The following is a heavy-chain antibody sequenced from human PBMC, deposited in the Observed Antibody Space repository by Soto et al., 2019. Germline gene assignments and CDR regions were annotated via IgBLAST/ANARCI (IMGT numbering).Heavy chain of an antibody. J-gene: IGHJ4*02. Sequence: QVQLVQSGAEVKKPGSSVKVSCKASGGIFNRYSVSWVRQAPGQGLEWMGRIIPLFGITNYEQKFQGRVMITADKSTNTAYMEVKGLKSEDTALYYLATFYGGDCTTTTCYGDFAYWGQGTRVTVTS. CDR3: ATFYGGDCTTTTCYGDFAY. V-gene: IGHV1-69*02. CDR2: IIPLFGIT. D-gene: IGHD2-2*01. CDR1: GGIFNRYS.